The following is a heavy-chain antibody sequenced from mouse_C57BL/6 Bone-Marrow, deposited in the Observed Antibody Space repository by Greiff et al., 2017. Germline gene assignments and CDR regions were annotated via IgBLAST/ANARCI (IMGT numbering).Heavy chain of an antibody. V-gene: IGHV1-62-2*01. CDR2: FYPGSGSI. CDR1: GYTFTEYT. D-gene: IGHD1-1*01. J-gene: IGHJ2*01. CDR3: ARHEAKGIYYYGSSHYFDY. Sequence: QVQLKQSGAELVKPGASVKLSCKASGYTFTEYTIHWVKQRSGQGLEWIGWFYPGSGSIKYNEKFKDKATLTADKSSSTVYMELSRWKSEDSAVYFCARHEAKGIYYYGSSHYFDYWGQGTTLTVSS.